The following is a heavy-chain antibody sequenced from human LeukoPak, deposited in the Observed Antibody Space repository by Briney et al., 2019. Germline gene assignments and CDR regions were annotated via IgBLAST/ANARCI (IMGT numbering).Heavy chain of an antibody. D-gene: IGHD2-2*01. V-gene: IGHV4-59*12. CDR3: ARSSDACNVYYFDY. CDR1: GGSISSYY. Sequence: SETLSLTCTVSGGSISSYYWSWIRQPPGKGLEWIGYIYYSGSTNYNPSLKSRVTISVDTSKNQFSLKLSSVTAADTAVYYCARSSDACNVYYFDYWGQGTLVTVSS. J-gene: IGHJ4*02. CDR2: IYYSGST.